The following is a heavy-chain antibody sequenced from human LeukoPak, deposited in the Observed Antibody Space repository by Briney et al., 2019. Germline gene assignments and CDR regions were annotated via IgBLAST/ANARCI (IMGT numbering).Heavy chain of an antibody. CDR1: GFTFSSYW. V-gene: IGHV3-7*01. D-gene: IGHD2-2*01. Sequence: GGSLRLSCAASGFTFSSYWMSWVRQAPGKGLEWVANIKQDGSEKYYVDSVKGRFTISRDNSKNTLSLQMNSLRAEDTAVYYCAKRACSITSCYPYYFDNWGQGTLVTVSS. J-gene: IGHJ4*02. CDR2: IKQDGSEK. CDR3: AKRACSITSCYPYYFDN.